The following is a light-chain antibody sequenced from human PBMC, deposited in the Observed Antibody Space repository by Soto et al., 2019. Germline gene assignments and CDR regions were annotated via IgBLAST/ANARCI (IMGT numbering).Light chain of an antibody. CDR1: KSDIGVYDF. J-gene: IGLJ1*01. Sequence: QSVLTQPPSASGSPGQSVTISCTGTKSDIGVYDFVSWYQHHPGKAPRLIIYEVVQRPSGVPDRFSGSKSGNTASLTISGLQAEDEANYYCCSYAGDNIFVFGTGTKVTVL. V-gene: IGLV2-8*01. CDR2: EVV. CDR3: CSYAGDNIFV.